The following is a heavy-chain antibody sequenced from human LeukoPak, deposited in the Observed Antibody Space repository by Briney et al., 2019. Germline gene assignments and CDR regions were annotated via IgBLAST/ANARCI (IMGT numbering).Heavy chain of an antibody. D-gene: IGHD3-22*01. J-gene: IGHJ6*02. CDR1: GGTFSSYA. CDR3: ARGGYYYDSSGYFSNGMDV. Sequence: ASVKVSCKASGGTFSSYAISWVRQAPGQGLEWMGGIIPIFGTANYAQKFQGRVTITADESTSTAYMELSSLRSEDTAVYYCARGGYYYDSSGYFSNGMDVWGRGTTVTVSS. CDR2: IIPIFGTA. V-gene: IGHV1-69*13.